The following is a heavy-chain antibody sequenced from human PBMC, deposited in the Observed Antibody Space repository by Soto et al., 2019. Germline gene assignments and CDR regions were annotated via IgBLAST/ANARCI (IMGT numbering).Heavy chain of an antibody. J-gene: IGHJ6*02. CDR3: ASSPGVATILHFYYYGMDV. CDR2: INAGNGNT. V-gene: IGHV1-3*01. Sequence: GASVKVSCKASGYTFTSCAMHWVRQAPGQRLEWMGWINAGNGNTKYSQKFQGRVTITRDTSASTAYMELSSLRSEDTAVYYCASSPGVATILHFYYYGMDVWGQGTTVTVSS. D-gene: IGHD5-12*01. CDR1: GYTFTSCA.